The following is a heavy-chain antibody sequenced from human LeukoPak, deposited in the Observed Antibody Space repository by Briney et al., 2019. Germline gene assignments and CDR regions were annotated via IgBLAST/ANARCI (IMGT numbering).Heavy chain of an antibody. V-gene: IGHV4-34*01. J-gene: IGHJ4*02. CDR3: ARAGAAGLDY. Sequence: PSETLSLTCAVYGGSFSGYYWSWIRQPPGKGLEWIGEINHSGSTNYNPSLKSRVTISVDTSKNQFSLKLSSVTAADTAVYYCARAGAAGLDYWGQGTLVTVSS. CDR1: GGSFSGYY. CDR2: INHSGST. D-gene: IGHD6-13*01.